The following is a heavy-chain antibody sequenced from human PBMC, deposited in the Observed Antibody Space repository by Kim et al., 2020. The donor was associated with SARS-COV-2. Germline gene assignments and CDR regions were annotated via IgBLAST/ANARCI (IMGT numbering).Heavy chain of an antibody. J-gene: IGHJ5*02. Sequence: GGSLRLSCAASGFTFSSYARSWVRQAPGKGLEWVSAISGRGGSTYYADSVKGRFTISRDNSKNTLYLKMNSLRAEDTAVYYCAKAYEINGRIDPWGQGTLVTVSS. V-gene: IGHV3-23*01. CDR3: AKAYEINGRIDP. D-gene: IGHD3-9*01. CDR2: ISGRGGST. CDR1: GFTFSSYA.